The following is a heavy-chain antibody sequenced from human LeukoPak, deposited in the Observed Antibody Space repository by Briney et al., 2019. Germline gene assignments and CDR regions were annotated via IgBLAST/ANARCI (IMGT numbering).Heavy chain of an antibody. CDR1: GGSISSYY. Sequence: SETLSLTCTVSGGSISSYYWSWIRQPPGKGLEWIGYIYYSGSTNYNPSLKSRVTISVDTSKNQFSLKLSSVTAADTAVHYCARVVVVPAAIQGAAFDIWGQGTMVTVSS. CDR2: IYYSGST. D-gene: IGHD2-2*01. V-gene: IGHV4-59*01. J-gene: IGHJ3*02. CDR3: ARVVVVPAAIQGAAFDI.